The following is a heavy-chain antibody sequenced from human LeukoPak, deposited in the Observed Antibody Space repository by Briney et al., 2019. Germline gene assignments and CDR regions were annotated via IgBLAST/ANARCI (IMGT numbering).Heavy chain of an antibody. J-gene: IGHJ3*02. D-gene: IGHD3-3*01. CDR2: TYYRSKWYN. V-gene: IGHV6-1*01. CDR3: ARGPFTIFGVRIATRAFDI. Sequence: SQTLSLTCAISGDSVSSNSAAWNWIRQSLSRGLEWLGRTYYRSKWYNDYAVSVKSRITINPDTSKNQFSLQLNSVTPEDTAVYYCARGPFTIFGVRIATRAFDIWGQGTMVTVSS. CDR1: GDSVSSNSAA.